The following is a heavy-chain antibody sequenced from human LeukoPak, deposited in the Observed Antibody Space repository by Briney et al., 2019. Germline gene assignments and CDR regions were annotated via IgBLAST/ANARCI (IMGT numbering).Heavy chain of an antibody. CDR3: ARILVATIKGGSVDY. D-gene: IGHD5-12*01. V-gene: IGHV4-34*01. Sequence: TSETLSLTCAVYGGSFSGYYRSWIRQPPGKGLEWIGEINHSGSTNYNPSLKSRVTISVDTSKNQFSLKLSSVTAADTAVYYCARILVATIKGGSVDYWGQGTLVTVSS. J-gene: IGHJ4*02. CDR2: INHSGST. CDR1: GGSFSGYY.